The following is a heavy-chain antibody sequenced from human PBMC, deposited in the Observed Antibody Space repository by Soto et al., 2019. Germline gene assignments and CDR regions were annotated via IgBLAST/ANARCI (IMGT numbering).Heavy chain of an antibody. V-gene: IGHV1-2*02. D-gene: IGHD3-16*01. J-gene: IGHJ5*02. CDR3: ARMATFGSLNWFDP. CDR1: GYTFTENQ. Sequence: ASVKVSCKASGYTFTENQIHWLRRAPGQRLEWMGWMNPGSGDTGYAQKFQGRVTMTRDISIATAYMELSSLRSDDTAIYYCARMATFGSLNWFDPWGQGTLVTVSS. CDR2: MNPGSGDT.